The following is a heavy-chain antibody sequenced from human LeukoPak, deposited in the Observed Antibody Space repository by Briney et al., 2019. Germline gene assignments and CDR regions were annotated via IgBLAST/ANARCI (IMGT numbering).Heavy chain of an antibody. CDR2: IYHSGST. V-gene: IGHV4-38-2*02. Sequence: PSETLSLTCSVSGYSISSGYYWVWIRQPPGEGLEWIGIIYHSGSTYSNPSLKSRVIRSVDTSKNHFSMKVTSVRAADTAVYYCARGRGNGGGWVGHIYYMDVWGKGTTVTVSS. D-gene: IGHD4-23*01. CDR1: GYSISSGYY. J-gene: IGHJ6*03. CDR3: ARGRGNGGGWVGHIYYMDV.